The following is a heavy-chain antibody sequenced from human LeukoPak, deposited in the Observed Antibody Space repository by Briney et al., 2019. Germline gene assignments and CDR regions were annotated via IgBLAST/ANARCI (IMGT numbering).Heavy chain of an antibody. J-gene: IGHJ4*02. CDR1: GGSISSSSYY. Sequence: SETLSLTCTVSGGSISSSSYYWSWIRQPPGKGLEWIGYIYYSGSTNYNPSLKSRVTISVDTSKNQFSLKLSSVTAADTAVYYCAAGDFDYWGQGTLVTVSS. CDR2: IYYSGST. CDR3: AAGDFDY. V-gene: IGHV4-61*01. D-gene: IGHD6-13*01.